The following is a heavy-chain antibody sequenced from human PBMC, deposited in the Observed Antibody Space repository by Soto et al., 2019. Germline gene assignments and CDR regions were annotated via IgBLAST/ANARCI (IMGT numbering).Heavy chain of an antibody. CDR2: IKPGGSEK. CDR3: ARSPWGVAGTDY. D-gene: IGHD6-19*01. V-gene: IGHV3-7*01. Sequence: PGGSLRLSCAASGFTFSTFWMSWVRQAPGKGLEWVANIKPGGSEKYYVDSVKGRFTISRDDANKSLYLQMNSLRVEDTAMYYCARSPWGVAGTDYWGQGTLVTVSS. CDR1: GFTFSTFW. J-gene: IGHJ4*02.